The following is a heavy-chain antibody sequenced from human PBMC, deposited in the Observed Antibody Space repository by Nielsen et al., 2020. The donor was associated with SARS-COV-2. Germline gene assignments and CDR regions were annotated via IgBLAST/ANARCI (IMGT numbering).Heavy chain of an antibody. CDR2: IYYSGST. D-gene: IGHD1-26*01. Sequence: SETLSLTCTVSGCSISSSSYYWSWIRQPPGKGLEWIGYIYYSGSTYYNPSLKSRVTISVDTSKNQFSLKLSSVTAADTAVYYCARQRGSYTIYYFDYWGQGTLVTVSS. V-gene: IGHV4-39*01. CDR3: ARQRGSYTIYYFDY. J-gene: IGHJ4*02. CDR1: GCSISSSSYY.